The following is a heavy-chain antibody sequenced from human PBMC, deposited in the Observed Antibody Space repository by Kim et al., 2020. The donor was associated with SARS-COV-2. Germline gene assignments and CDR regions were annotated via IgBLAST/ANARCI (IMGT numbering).Heavy chain of an antibody. CDR3: ARDGGIAAAGTDY. Sequence: YSRKVRGKVTIARDTSAGTTYMELSSLRAEDTAVYYCARDGGIAAAGTDYWGQGTRVTVSS. V-gene: IGHV1-3*01. J-gene: IGHJ4*02. D-gene: IGHD6-13*01.